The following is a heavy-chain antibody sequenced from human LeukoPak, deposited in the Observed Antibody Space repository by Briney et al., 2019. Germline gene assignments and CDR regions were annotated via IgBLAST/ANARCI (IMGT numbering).Heavy chain of an antibody. J-gene: IGHJ3*02. CDR1: GGSFSGYY. D-gene: IGHD3-22*01. CDR3: AAEGVVITLDAFDI. Sequence: SETLSLTCAVYGGSFSGYYWSWIRQPPGKGLEWIGEINHSGSTNYNPSLKSRVTISVDTSKNQFSLELSSVTAADTAVYYCAAEGVVITLDAFDIWGQGTMVTVSS. V-gene: IGHV4-34*01. CDR2: INHSGST.